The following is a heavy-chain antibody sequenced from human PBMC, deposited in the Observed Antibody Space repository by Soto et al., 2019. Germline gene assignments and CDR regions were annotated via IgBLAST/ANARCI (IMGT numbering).Heavy chain of an antibody. CDR2: IYHSGST. CDR3: ARGSLGYCSSTSCYGSYYYYYYGMDV. Sequence: SETLSLTCAVSGGSISSGGYSWSWIRQPPGKGLEWIGYIYHSGSTYYNPSLKSRVTISVDRSKNQFSLKLSSVTAADTAVYYCARGSLGYCSSTSCYGSYYYYYYGMDVWGQGTTVTVSS. J-gene: IGHJ6*02. CDR1: GGSISSGGYS. D-gene: IGHD2-2*01. V-gene: IGHV4-30-2*01.